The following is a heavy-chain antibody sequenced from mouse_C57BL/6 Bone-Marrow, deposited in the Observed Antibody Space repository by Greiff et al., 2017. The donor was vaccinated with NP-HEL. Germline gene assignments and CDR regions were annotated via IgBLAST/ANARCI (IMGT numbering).Heavy chain of an antibody. V-gene: IGHV2-4*01. Sequence: QVQLKESGPGLVQPSQSLSITCTVSGFSLTSYGVHWVRQPPGKGLEWLGVIWSGGSTDYNAAFISRLSISKDNSKSQVFFKMNSLQADDTAIYYCAKKGLLDWYFDVWGTGTTVTVSS. J-gene: IGHJ1*03. CDR1: GFSLTSYG. CDR3: AKKGLLDWYFDV. CDR2: IWSGGST. D-gene: IGHD1-1*01.